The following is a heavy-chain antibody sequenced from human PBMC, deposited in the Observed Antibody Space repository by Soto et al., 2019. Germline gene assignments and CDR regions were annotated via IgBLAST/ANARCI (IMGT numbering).Heavy chain of an antibody. CDR3: ARDRGSRRGRFDP. V-gene: IGHV3-7*01. D-gene: IGHD3-10*01. CDR2: IKQDGSEK. J-gene: IGHJ5*02. Sequence: GGSLRLSCAASGFTFSSYWMSWVRQAPGKGLEWVANIKQDGSEKYYVDSVKGRFTISRDNAKNSLYLQMNSLRAEDTAVYYCARDRGSRRGRFDPWGQGTLVTVSS. CDR1: GFTFSSYW.